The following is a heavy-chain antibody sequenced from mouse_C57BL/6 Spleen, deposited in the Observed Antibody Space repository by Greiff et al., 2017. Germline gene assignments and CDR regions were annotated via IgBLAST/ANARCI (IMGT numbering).Heavy chain of an antibody. V-gene: IGHV1-62-2*01. CDR3: ARHEGDYDYDGDLFAY. J-gene: IGHJ3*01. CDR1: GYTFTEYT. D-gene: IGHD2-4*01. Sequence: QVQLKQSGAELVKPGASVKLSCKASGYTFTEYTIHWVKQRSGKGLEWIGWFYPGSGSIKYNEKFKDKATLTADKSSSTVYMELSRLTSEDSAVYFCARHEGDYDYDGDLFAYWGQGTLVTVSA. CDR2: FYPGSGSI.